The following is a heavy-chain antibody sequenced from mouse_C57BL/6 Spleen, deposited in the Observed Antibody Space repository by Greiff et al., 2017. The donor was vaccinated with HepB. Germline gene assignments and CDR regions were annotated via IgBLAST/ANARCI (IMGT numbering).Heavy chain of an antibody. CDR2: IYPGSGST. D-gene: IGHD3-3*01. Sequence: QVHVKQPGAELVKPGASVKMSCKASGYTFTSYWITWVKQRPGQGLEWIGDIYPGSGSTNYNEKFKSKATLTVDTSSSTAYMQLSSLTSEDSAVYYCARGGCRDAMDYWGQGTSVTVSS. CDR1: GYTFTSYW. CDR3: ARGGCRDAMDY. J-gene: IGHJ4*01. V-gene: IGHV1-55*01.